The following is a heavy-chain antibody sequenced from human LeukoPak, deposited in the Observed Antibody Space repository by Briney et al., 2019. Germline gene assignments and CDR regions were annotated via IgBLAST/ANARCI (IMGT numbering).Heavy chain of an antibody. V-gene: IGHV4-34*01. CDR1: GGSFSGYY. D-gene: IGHD3-10*01. CDR2: INHSGST. J-gene: IGHJ4*02. CDR3: ARLGVRGVIHIQYYFDY. Sequence: SETLSLTCAVYGGSFSGYYWSWIRQPPGRGLEWIGEINHSGSTNYNPSLKSRGTISVDTSKNQFSLKLSSVTAADTAVYYCARLGVRGVIHIQYYFDYWGQGTLVTVSS.